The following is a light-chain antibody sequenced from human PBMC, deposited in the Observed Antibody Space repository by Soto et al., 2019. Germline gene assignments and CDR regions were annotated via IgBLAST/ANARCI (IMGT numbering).Light chain of an antibody. CDR1: QSVSSSY. J-gene: IGKJ5*01. Sequence: IMLTQSHGTLSLSPGERATLSCRASQSVSSSYLAWYQQKPGQAPRLLIYGASSRATGIPDRFSGGGSGTDFSLTTSRLDPEDFAVYYCQQYSSSPITFGQGTRLEIK. CDR3: QQYSSSPIT. CDR2: GAS. V-gene: IGKV3-20*01.